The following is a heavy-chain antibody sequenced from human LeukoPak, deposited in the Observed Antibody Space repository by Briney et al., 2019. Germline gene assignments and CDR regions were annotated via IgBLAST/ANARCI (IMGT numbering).Heavy chain of an antibody. CDR1: GFCFSAYA. V-gene: IGHV3-23*01. CDR2: IRGGGGSA. CDR3: ARDPNGDYIGAFDM. J-gene: IGHJ3*02. D-gene: IGHD4-17*01. Sequence: GGSLRLSCTASGFCFSAYAMMWVRQAPGKGPEWVSAIRGGGGSAFYADSVKGRFTTSRDNSKYTLFLQMNSLRAEDTAVYYCARDPNGDYIGAFDMWGPGTMVTVSS.